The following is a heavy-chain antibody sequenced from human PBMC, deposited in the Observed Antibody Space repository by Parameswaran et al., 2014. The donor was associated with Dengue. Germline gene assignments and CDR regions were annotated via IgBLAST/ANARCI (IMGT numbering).Heavy chain of an antibody. D-gene: IGHD6-19*01. Sequence: VRQAPGKGLEWVSTVDGGGANTFYAESVLDRFTISRDNSKNTLYLQMSGLRAEDTAIYYCANIFNAETSDWGEYWGQGTLVTVSS. V-gene: IGHV3-23*01. CDR3: ANIFNAETSDWGEY. J-gene: IGHJ4*02. CDR2: VDGGGANT.